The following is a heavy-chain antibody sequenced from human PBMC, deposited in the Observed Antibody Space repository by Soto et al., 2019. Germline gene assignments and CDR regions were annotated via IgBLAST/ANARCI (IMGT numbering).Heavy chain of an antibody. J-gene: IGHJ5*02. CDR2: ISGSGGST. V-gene: IGHV3-23*01. Sequence: GGSLRLSCAASGFTFSSYAMSWVRQAPGKGLEWVSAISGSGGSTYYADSVKGRFTISRDNSKNTLYLQMNSLRAEDTAVYYCAKVRPPTTLRINWFDPWGQGTLVTVSS. D-gene: IGHD1-26*01. CDR3: AKVRPPTTLRINWFDP. CDR1: GFTFSSYA.